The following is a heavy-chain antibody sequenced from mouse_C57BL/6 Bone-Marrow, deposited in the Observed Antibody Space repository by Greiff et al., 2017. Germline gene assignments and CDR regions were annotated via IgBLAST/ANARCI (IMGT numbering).Heavy chain of an antibody. Sequence: VKLLEPGAELVKPGASVKISCKASGYAFSSYWMHWVKQRPGKGLEWIGQIYPGDGDTNYNGKFKGKATLTVDKSSSTAYMQLSSLTSEDSAVYFCAREGVFDYWGQGTTLTVSS. CDR3: AREGVFDY. J-gene: IGHJ2*01. CDR1: GYAFSSYW. CDR2: IYPGDGDT. V-gene: IGHV1-80*01.